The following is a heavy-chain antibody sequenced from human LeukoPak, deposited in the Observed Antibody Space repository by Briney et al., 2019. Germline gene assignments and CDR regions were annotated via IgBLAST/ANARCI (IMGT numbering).Heavy chain of an antibody. D-gene: IGHD2-15*01. J-gene: IGHJ3*02. CDR1: GFTFSSYG. V-gene: IGHV3-30*02. Sequence: GGSLRLSCAASGFTFSSYGMHWVRQAPGKGLEWVAFIRYDGSNKYYADSVKGRFTISRDNAKNSLYLQMNSLRAEDTALYYCARDIVVVVAATTDAFDIWGQGTMVTVSS. CDR2: IRYDGSNK. CDR3: ARDIVVVVAATTDAFDI.